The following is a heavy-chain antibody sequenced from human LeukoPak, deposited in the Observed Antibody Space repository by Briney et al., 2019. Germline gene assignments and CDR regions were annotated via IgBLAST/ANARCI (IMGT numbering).Heavy chain of an antibody. Sequence: ASVKVSCKASGYTFTGYYMHWVRQAPGQGLEWMGWINPNSGGTNYAQKFQGRVTMTRDTSISTAYMELSRLRSDDTAVYYCARDAASGYFRAFDIWGQGTMVTVSS. V-gene: IGHV1-2*02. CDR1: GYTFTGYY. CDR2: INPNSGGT. J-gene: IGHJ3*02. CDR3: ARDAASGYFRAFDI. D-gene: IGHD3-10*02.